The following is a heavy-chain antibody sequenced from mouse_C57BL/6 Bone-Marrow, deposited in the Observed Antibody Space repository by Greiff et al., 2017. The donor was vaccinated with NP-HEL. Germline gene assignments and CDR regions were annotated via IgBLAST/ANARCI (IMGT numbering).Heavy chain of an antibody. V-gene: IGHV1-54*01. Sequence: VQLQQSGAELVRPGTSVKVSCKASGYAFTNYLIEWVKQRPGQGLEWIGVINPGSGGTNYNEKFKGKATLTADKSSSTAYMQLSSLTSEDSAVYFCARSSYGSSFDYWGQGTTLTVSS. J-gene: IGHJ2*01. CDR1: GYAFTNYL. D-gene: IGHD1-1*01. CDR3: ARSSYGSSFDY. CDR2: INPGSGGT.